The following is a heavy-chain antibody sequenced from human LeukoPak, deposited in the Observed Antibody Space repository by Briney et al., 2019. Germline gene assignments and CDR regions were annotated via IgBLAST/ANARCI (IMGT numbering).Heavy chain of an antibody. J-gene: IGHJ5*02. Sequence: ASVKVSCKASGYTFTSYGISWVRQAPGQGLEWMGWISAYNGNTNYAQKLQGRVTMTTDTSTSTAYMELRSLRSGDTAVYYCARGRLVGATWSWFDPWGQGTLVTVSS. D-gene: IGHD1-26*01. CDR1: GYTFTSYG. CDR2: ISAYNGNT. CDR3: ARGRLVGATWSWFDP. V-gene: IGHV1-18*01.